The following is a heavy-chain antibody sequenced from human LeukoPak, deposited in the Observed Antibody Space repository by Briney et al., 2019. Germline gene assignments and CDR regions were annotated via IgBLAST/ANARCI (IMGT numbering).Heavy chain of an antibody. J-gene: IGHJ6*03. D-gene: IGHD3-9*01. CDR3: AYTRALRYFDWFGSYMDV. CDR1: GFTLSSYG. Sequence: PGGSLRLSCAASGFTLSSYGMHWVRQAPGKGLEWVAFIRYDGSNKYYADSVKGRFTISRDNSKNTLYLQMNSLRAEDTAVYYCAYTRALRYFDWFGSYMDVWGKGTTVTISS. CDR2: IRYDGSNK. V-gene: IGHV3-30*02.